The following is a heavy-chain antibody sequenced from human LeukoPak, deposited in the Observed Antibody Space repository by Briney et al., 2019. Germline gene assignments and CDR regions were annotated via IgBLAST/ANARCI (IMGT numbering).Heavy chain of an antibody. D-gene: IGHD3-22*01. Sequence: PSETLSLTCTVSGGSISSSSYYWGWIRQPPGKGLEWIGSVYYSGYTYYNPSLKSRVTISVDTSKNQFSLKLSSVTAADTAVYYCARDTYYYDSSGYHRFDYWGQGTLVTVSS. J-gene: IGHJ4*02. CDR3: ARDTYYYDSSGYHRFDY. CDR1: GGSISSSSYY. CDR2: VYYSGYT. V-gene: IGHV4-39*07.